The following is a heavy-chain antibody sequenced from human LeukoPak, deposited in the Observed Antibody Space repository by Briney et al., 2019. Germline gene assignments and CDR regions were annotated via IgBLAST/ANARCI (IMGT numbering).Heavy chain of an antibody. J-gene: IGHJ4*02. Sequence: ASVKVSCKASGYTFTGYYLHWVRQAPGQGLEWMGWINANSGGTNYAQKFQGRVTMTRDTSISTAYMELSRLRSDDTAVYYCGRAKYELWRGTPDCDFDYWCQGTLVTVSS. CDR2: INANSGGT. CDR3: GRAKYELWRGTPDCDFDY. V-gene: IGHV1-2*02. CDR1: GYTFTGYY. D-gene: IGHD3-3*01.